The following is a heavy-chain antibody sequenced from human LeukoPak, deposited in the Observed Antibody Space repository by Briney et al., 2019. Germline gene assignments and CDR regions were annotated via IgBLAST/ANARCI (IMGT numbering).Heavy chain of an antibody. D-gene: IGHD3-10*01. V-gene: IGHV4-59*08. CDR1: GGSISSYY. CDR2: IYNSGST. CDR3: ARRIYGSGRPYYYYYMDV. J-gene: IGHJ6*03. Sequence: PSETLSLTCTVSGGSISSYYWSWVRQPPGKGLEWIGYIYNSGSTNYNPSLKSRVTISVDTSKNQFSLKLSSVTAADTAVYYCARRIYGSGRPYYYYYMDVWGKGTTVTVSS.